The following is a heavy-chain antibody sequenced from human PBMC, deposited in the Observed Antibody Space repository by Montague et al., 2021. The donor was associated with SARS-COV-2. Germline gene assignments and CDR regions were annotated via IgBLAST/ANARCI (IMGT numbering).Heavy chain of an antibody. D-gene: IGHD5-18*01. CDR1: GGSFSGYY. J-gene: IGHJ4*02. V-gene: IGHV4-34*01. CDR3: ARGGGYSYGGIDY. CDR2: INHSGST. Sequence: SETLSLTCAVYGGSFSGYYWSWIRQPPGKGLEWIGEINHSGSTNYNPSLKSRVTISVDTSKNQFSLKLSSVTAADTAVYYCARGGGYSYGGIDYWGQGTLVTVYS.